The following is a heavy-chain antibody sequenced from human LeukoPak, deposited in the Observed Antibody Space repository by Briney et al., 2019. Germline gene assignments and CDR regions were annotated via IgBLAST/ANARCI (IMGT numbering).Heavy chain of an antibody. D-gene: IGHD3-9*01. Sequence: ASVKVSCKASGYTFTSYYMHWVRQAPGQGLEWMGWINPNSGGTNYAQKFQGWVTMTRDTSISTAYMELSRLRSDDTAVYYCARSGSVLRYFDWELGYDYWGQGTLVTVSS. CDR1: GYTFTSYY. CDR3: ARSGSVLRYFDWELGYDY. V-gene: IGHV1-2*04. CDR2: INPNSGGT. J-gene: IGHJ4*02.